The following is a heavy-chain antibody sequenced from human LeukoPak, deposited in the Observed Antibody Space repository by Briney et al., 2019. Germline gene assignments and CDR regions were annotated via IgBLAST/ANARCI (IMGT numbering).Heavy chain of an antibody. Sequence: PSETLSLTCAVYGGSFCGYYWSWIRQPPGKGLEWIGEINHSGSTNYDPSLKSRVTISVDTSKNQFSLKLSSVTAADTAVYYCARGRVRGYSYRYWGQGTLVTVSS. CDR2: INHSGST. CDR3: ARGRVRGYSYRY. CDR1: GGSFCGYY. V-gene: IGHV4-34*01. D-gene: IGHD5-18*01. J-gene: IGHJ4*02.